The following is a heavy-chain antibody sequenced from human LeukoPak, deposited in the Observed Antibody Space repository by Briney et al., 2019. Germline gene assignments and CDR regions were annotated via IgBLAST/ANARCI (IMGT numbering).Heavy chain of an antibody. CDR2: IIPIFGTA. Sequence: GASVKVSCKASGGTFSNYAISWVRQAPGQGLERMGGIIPIFGTANYAQKFRGRVTITADESTSTAYMELSSLRSEDTAVYYCARGSKWEHLDYWGQGTLVTVSS. CDR1: GGTFSNYA. V-gene: IGHV1-69*13. J-gene: IGHJ4*02. CDR3: ARGSKWEHLDY. D-gene: IGHD1-26*01.